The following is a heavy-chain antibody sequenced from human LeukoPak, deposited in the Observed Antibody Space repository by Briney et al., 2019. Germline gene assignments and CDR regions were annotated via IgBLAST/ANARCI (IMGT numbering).Heavy chain of an antibody. V-gene: IGHV3-43*02. CDR3: AKESGIYYYYGMDV. CDR2: ISGDGGST. J-gene: IGHJ6*02. D-gene: IGHD1-14*01. CDR1: GFTFDDYA. Sequence: GGSLRLSCAASGFTFDDYAMHWVRQAPGKGLERVSLISGDGGSTYYADSVKGRFTISRDNSKNSLYLQMNSLRTEDTALYYCAKESGIYYYYGMDVWGQGTTVTVSS.